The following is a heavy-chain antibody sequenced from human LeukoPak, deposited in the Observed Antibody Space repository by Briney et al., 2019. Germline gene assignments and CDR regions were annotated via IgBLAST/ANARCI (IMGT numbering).Heavy chain of an antibody. CDR2: IYYSGST. J-gene: IGHJ4*02. Sequence: SETLSLTCTVSGGSISSSSYYWGWIRQPPGKGLEWIGSIYYSGSTYYNPSLKSRVTISVDTSKNQFSLKLSSVTAADTAEYYCARHAYCGGDCYGYYFDYWGQGTLVTVSS. CDR3: ARHAYCGGDCYGYYFDY. D-gene: IGHD2-21*02. CDR1: GGSISSSSYY. V-gene: IGHV4-39*01.